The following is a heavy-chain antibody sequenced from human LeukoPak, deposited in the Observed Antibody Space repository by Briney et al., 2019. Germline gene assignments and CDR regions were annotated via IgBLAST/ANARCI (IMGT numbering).Heavy chain of an antibody. V-gene: IGHV4-39*07. Sequence: SETLSLTCTVSGGSISSSSYHWGWIRQPPGKGLEWIGSIYYSGSTYYNPSLKSRVTISVDTSKNQFSLKLSSVTAADTAVYYCAREVRGVIRYDYWGQGTLVTVSS. J-gene: IGHJ4*02. CDR3: AREVRGVIRYDY. D-gene: IGHD3-10*01. CDR2: IYYSGST. CDR1: GGSISSSSYH.